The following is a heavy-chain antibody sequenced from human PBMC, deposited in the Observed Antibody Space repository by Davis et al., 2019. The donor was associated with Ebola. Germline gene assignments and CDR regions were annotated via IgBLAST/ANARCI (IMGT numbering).Heavy chain of an antibody. V-gene: IGHV5-51*01. D-gene: IGHD2-8*02. CDR3: ATLRRTITGMDDGFDI. CDR2: IFTGDSDT. CDR1: GNSFSSHW. J-gene: IGHJ3*02. Sequence: GESLKISCKDSGNSFSSHWIGWVRQMPGKGLEWMGIIFTGDSDTRYNPSFRGQVTISADESNKTAFVQWSRLKASDTAMYYCATLRRTITGMDDGFDIWGQGTMVTVSS.